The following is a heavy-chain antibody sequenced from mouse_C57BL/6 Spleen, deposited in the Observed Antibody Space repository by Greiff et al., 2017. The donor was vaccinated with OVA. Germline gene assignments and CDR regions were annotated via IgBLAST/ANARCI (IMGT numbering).Heavy chain of an antibody. Sequence: VQLQQSGAELVRPGTSVKMSCKASGYTFTNYWIGWAKQRPGHGLEWIGDIYPGGGYTNYNEKFKGKATLTADKSSSTAYMQFSSLTSEDSAIYDCARVVATPYWYFDVWGTGTTVTVSS. CDR3: ARVVATPYWYFDV. D-gene: IGHD1-1*01. CDR2: IYPGGGYT. CDR1: GYTFTNYW. J-gene: IGHJ1*03. V-gene: IGHV1-63*01.